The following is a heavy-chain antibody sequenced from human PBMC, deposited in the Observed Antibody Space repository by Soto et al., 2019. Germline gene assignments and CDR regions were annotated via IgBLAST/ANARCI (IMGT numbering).Heavy chain of an antibody. V-gene: IGHV3-23*01. J-gene: IGHJ4*02. CDR3: ARVEGYYYGAPYDFTD. CDR2: ISSSGGRT. CDR1: NSG. D-gene: IGHD3-22*01. Sequence: NSGMSWVRQTPGKGLECVSGISSSGGRTIYADSVKGRFTISRDNSKNTLYLQMNSLRVEDTALYYCARVEGYYYGAPYDFTDWGQGTLVTVAS.